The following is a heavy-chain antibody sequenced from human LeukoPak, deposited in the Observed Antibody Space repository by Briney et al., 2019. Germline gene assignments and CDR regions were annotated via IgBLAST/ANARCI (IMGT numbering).Heavy chain of an antibody. J-gene: IGHJ4*02. D-gene: IGHD3-16*01. CDR2: ILYDGSKT. CDR1: GFTFSSYA. Sequence: AGGSLRLSCAVSGFTFSSYAMHWVRQAPDKGLEWVAIILYDGSKTYYADSVKGRFTISRDNSKNTLYLQMNSLRVEDTAMYYCAREGEALDYWGQGALVTVSS. V-gene: IGHV3-30*04. CDR3: AREGEALDY.